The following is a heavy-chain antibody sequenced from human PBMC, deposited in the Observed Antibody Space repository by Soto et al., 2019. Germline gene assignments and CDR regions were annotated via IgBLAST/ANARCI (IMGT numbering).Heavy chain of an antibody. CDR2: INHSGST. CDR1: GGSFSGYY. CDR3: ARVSAAGGFPSRYYYYYGMDV. V-gene: IGHV4-34*01. Sequence: QVQLQQWGAGLLKPSETLSLTCAVYGGSFSGYYWSWIRQPPGKGLEWIGEINHSGSTNYNPSLKSRVTISVDTSKNQFSLKLRSVTAADTAVYYWARVSAAGGFPSRYYYYYGMDVWGQGTTVTVSS. J-gene: IGHJ6*02. D-gene: IGHD6-13*01.